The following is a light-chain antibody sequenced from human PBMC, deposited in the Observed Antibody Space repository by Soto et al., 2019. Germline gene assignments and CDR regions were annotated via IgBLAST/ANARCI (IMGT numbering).Light chain of an antibody. CDR2: KAS. CDR3: QQYNSYWA. J-gene: IGKJ2*01. Sequence: DIQMTQSPSTLSASVGDRVTITCRASQSISSWLAWYQQKPGKALKLLIYKASSLESGVPSRFSGSGSGTEFTLTISSLQPDDFATYYCQQYNSYWAFGQGTKLEIK. V-gene: IGKV1-5*03. CDR1: QSISSW.